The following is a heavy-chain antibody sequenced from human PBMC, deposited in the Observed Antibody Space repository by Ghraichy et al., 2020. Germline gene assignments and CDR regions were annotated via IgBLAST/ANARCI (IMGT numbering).Heavy chain of an antibody. CDR3: ARDRADFWSGYSHSFDY. CDR2: IYYSGST. V-gene: IGHV4-59*01. CDR1: GGSISSYY. J-gene: IGHJ4*02. D-gene: IGHD3-3*01. Sequence: SQTLLLTCTVSGGSISSYYWSWIRQPPGKGLEWIGYIYYSGSTNYNPSLKSRVTISVDTSKNQFSLKLSSVTAADTAVYYCARDRADFWSGYSHSFDYWGQGTLVTVSS.